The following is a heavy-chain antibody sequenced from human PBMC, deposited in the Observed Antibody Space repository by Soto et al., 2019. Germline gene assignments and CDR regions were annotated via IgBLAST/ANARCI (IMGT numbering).Heavy chain of an antibody. CDR2: ISYDGSHT. J-gene: IGHJ4*02. V-gene: IGHV3-30*18. CDR3: AKGITGTTAEVY. CDR1: GFTYSNYG. D-gene: IGHD1-7*01. Sequence: GGSLRLSCAASGFTYSNYGMHWVRQAPGKGLEWVAVISYDGSHTYYADSVKGRFTISRDNSKNTLYLQMNSLRAEDTAVYYCAKGITGTTAEVYWGQGTLVTVSS.